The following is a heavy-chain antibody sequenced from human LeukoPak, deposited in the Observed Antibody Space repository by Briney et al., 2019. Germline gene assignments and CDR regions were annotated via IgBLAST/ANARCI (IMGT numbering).Heavy chain of an antibody. J-gene: IGHJ5*02. CDR1: GFTFSTYA. CDR2: LSGSGGAI. CDR3: AKTAKDTTMKDGGFDP. V-gene: IGHV3-23*01. D-gene: IGHD5-18*01. Sequence: GGSLRLSCAASGFTFSTYAMSWVRQAPGKGLEWVSSLSGSGGAIYYADSVRGRFTISRDNSKNTLYLQMNSLRVEDTATYYCAKTAKDTTMKDGGFDPRGQGTLVTVSS.